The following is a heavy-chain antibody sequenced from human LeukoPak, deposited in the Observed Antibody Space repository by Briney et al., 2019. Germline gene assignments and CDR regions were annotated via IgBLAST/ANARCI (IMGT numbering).Heavy chain of an antibody. CDR3: AREIMDNSRGYYRTLDY. CDR1: GFTFSSYA. V-gene: IGHV3-30-3*01. J-gene: IGHJ4*02. CDR2: ISYDGSNK. Sequence: GGSLRLSCAASGFTFSSYAMHWVRQAPGKGLEWVAVISYDGSNKYYAASVKGRFTISRDNSKNTLYLQMNGLRAEDTAVYNCAREIMDNSRGYYRTLDYWGQGTLVTVSS. D-gene: IGHD3-22*01.